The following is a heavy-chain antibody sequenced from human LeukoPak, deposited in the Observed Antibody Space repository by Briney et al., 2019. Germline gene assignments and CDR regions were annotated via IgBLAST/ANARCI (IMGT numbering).Heavy chain of an antibody. CDR3: AREDSRNWFDP. CDR2: ISSSGSTI. J-gene: IGHJ5*02. Sequence: GGSLRLPCAASGFTFSDYYMSWIRQAPGKGLEWVSYISSSGSTIYYADSVKGRFTISRDNAKNSLYLQMNSLRAEDTAVYYCAREDSRNWFDPWGQGTLVTVSS. D-gene: IGHD6-13*01. CDR1: GFTFSDYY. V-gene: IGHV3-11*01.